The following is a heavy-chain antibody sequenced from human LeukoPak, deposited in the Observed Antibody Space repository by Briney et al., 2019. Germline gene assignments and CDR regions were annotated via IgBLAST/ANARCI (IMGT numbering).Heavy chain of an antibody. Sequence: ASVKVSCKASGYTFTSYAMNWVRQAPGQGLEWMGWINTNTGNPTYGQGFTGRFVFSLDTSVSTAYLQISSLKAEDTAVYYCAGELCVRGSGSYCPFDYWGQGTLVTVSS. CDR1: GYTFTSYA. V-gene: IGHV7-4-1*02. D-gene: IGHD3-10*01. CDR2: INTNTGNP. CDR3: AGELCVRGSGSYCPFDY. J-gene: IGHJ4*02.